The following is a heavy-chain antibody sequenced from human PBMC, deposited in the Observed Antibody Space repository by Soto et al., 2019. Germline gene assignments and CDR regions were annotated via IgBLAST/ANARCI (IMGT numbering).Heavy chain of an antibody. V-gene: IGHV4-4*02. CDR3: ARVSVAGTRFDY. J-gene: IGHJ4*02. D-gene: IGHD6-19*01. CDR2: IYHSGST. Sequence: QVQLQESGPGLVKPSGTLSLTCAVSGGSISSSNWWSWVRQPPGKGLEWIGEIYHSGSTNYNPSLKSRVTXXVXQSKNQFSLKLSSVTAADTAVYYCARVSVAGTRFDYWGQGTLVTVSS. CDR1: GGSISSSNW.